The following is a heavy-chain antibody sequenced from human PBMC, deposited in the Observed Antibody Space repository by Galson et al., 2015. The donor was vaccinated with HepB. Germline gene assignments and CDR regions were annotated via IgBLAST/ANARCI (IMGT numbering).Heavy chain of an antibody. Sequence: PALVKPTQTLTLTCTFSGFSLSTSGVGVDWIRRPPGKALEWLALIYWNDDKRYSPSLKSRLTITKDTSKNQVVLAMTNMDPVDTATYYCAHNDFWSGYSPGNNWFDPWGQGTLVTVSS. CDR2: IYWNDDK. CDR1: GFSLSTSGVG. CDR3: AHNDFWSGYSPGNNWFDP. V-gene: IGHV2-5*01. J-gene: IGHJ5*02. D-gene: IGHD3-3*01.